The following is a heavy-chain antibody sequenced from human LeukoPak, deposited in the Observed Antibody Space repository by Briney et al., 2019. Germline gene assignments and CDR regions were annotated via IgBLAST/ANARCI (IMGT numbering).Heavy chain of an antibody. CDR1: NSTISSDYY. Sequence: SETLSLTSGVSNSTISSDYYWGGIRQPPGRGLGWTASIYHSGTTHYYPSLKNRVSMSIDTSRNQFSLQLNSVTAADTAVYSCARALYYKETSGYTFDSWGQGTLVTVSS. J-gene: IGHJ4*02. V-gene: IGHV4-38-2*01. CDR2: IYHSGTT. CDR3: ARALYYKETSGYTFDS. D-gene: IGHD3-22*01.